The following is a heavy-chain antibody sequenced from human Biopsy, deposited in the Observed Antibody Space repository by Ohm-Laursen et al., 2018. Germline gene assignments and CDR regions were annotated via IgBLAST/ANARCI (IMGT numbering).Heavy chain of an antibody. CDR2: IRQEGSEK. D-gene: IGHD4-23*01. Sequence: GSLRLSCSASGFTFSNHWMGWVRQAPGKGLEWVANIRQEGSEKKYVDSVQGRFTISRDNAENSLYLQMNSLRGEDTAVYYCARTDGGNFGFFDFWGQGTLVTVSS. V-gene: IGHV3-7*01. CDR3: ARTDGGNFGFFDF. J-gene: IGHJ4*02. CDR1: GFTFSNHW.